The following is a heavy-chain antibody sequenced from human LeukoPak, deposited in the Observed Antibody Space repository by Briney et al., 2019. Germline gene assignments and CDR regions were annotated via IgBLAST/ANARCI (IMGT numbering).Heavy chain of an antibody. D-gene: IGHD1-14*01. CDR3: ARGASNRFDY. CDR2: IYTDGSST. CDR1: GFTFSNYW. V-gene: IGHV3-74*01. J-gene: IGHJ4*02. Sequence: GGSLKLSCAASGFTFSNYWMHWVRQAPGKGLVWVSRIYTDGSSTNYADSVKGRFTISRDNAKNTLYLQMNSLRGEDTAVYYCARGASNRFDYWGQGTLVTVSS.